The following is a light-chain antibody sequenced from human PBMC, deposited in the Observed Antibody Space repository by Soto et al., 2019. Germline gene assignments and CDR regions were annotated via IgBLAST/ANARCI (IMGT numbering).Light chain of an antibody. CDR2: GNT. CDR3: QSYDTSLSGSV. J-gene: IGLJ2*01. Sequence: QSVLTQPPSVSGAPGQRVTISCTGSSSNIGAGYDVHWYQHLPGTAPKLLIYGNTNRPSGVPDRFSGSRSATSASLAISGLQAEGEADYYCQSYDTSLSGSVFGGGTKLTVL. V-gene: IGLV1-40*01. CDR1: SSNIGAGYD.